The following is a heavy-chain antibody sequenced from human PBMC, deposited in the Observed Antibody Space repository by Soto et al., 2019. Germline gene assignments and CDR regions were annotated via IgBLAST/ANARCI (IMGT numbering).Heavy chain of an antibody. D-gene: IGHD2-15*01. Sequence: QVQLVQSGAEVKKPGASVKVSCKASGYTFTSYYMHWVRQAPGQGLEWMGIINPSGGSTSYAQKFQGRGTMTRDTSTSTVYMELSSLRSEDTAVYYCARERVENCSGGSCYTLNLYGMDVWGQGTTVTVSS. V-gene: IGHV1-46*01. CDR1: GYTFTSYY. J-gene: IGHJ6*02. CDR3: ARERVENCSGGSCYTLNLYGMDV. CDR2: INPSGGST.